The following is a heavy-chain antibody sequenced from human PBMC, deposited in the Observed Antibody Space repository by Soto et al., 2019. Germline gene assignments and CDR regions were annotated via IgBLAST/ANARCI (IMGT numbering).Heavy chain of an antibody. CDR3: ARAGKYYYGSGSPYYSGMDV. CDR1: GYTFTSYG. J-gene: IGHJ6*02. V-gene: IGHV1-18*04. D-gene: IGHD3-10*01. CDR2: ISGYNGNT. Sequence: QVQLVQSGAEVKKPGASVKVSCKASGYTFTSYGVSWVRQAPGQGLEWMGWISGYNGNTNYAQKLQGRVTMTTDTSTSTAYMELRRLRSDDTAVYYCARAGKYYYGSGSPYYSGMDVWGQGITVTVSS.